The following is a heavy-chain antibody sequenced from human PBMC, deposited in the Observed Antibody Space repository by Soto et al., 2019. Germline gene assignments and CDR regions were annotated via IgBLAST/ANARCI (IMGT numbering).Heavy chain of an antibody. D-gene: IGHD2-15*01. CDR2: FSSGGGGT. J-gene: IGHJ4*02. V-gene: IGHV3-23*01. Sequence: EVQLLESGGGLLQPGGSLRLSCTASGFTFSNYAMSWVRQAPGKGLEWVSTFSSGGGGTYYADSVEGRFTIASDNSKNTLSLQITSLRAEDTAVYYCTKANRYCSGANCFTFDYWGLGTLVTVSS. CDR1: GFTFSNYA. CDR3: TKANRYCSGANCFTFDY.